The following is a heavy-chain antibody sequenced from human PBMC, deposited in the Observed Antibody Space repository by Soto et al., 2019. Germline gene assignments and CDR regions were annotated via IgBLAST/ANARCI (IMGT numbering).Heavy chain of an antibody. V-gene: IGHV4-30-4*01. CDR1: GDSISRGYYY. CDR3: ARGQSAVDVFFPTPVPCYS. CDR2: IFYSRST. J-gene: IGHJ4*02. Sequence: TSETLSLTCTVSGDSISRGYYYWSWFRQPPGKGLEWIGYIFYSRSTYYNPSLKSRLIISVDASENHFYLQLTSVTGADTVIYYCARGQSAVDVFFPTPVPCYSWGSGTPGNDSS. D-gene: IGHD1-1*01.